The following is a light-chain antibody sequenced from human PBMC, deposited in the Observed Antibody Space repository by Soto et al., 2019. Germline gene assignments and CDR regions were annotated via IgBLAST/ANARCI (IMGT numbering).Light chain of an antibody. CDR3: QQYSNSPYT. J-gene: IGKJ2*01. CDR2: GAS. V-gene: IGKV3-20*01. Sequence: EIVLTQSPGTLSLSPGERATLSGRASQSVSSSYLAWYQQKRGQAPRLLISGASSRATGIPDRFSGSGSGTDFTLTISRLEPEDFAVYYCQQYSNSPYTFGQGTKLEIK. CDR1: QSVSSSY.